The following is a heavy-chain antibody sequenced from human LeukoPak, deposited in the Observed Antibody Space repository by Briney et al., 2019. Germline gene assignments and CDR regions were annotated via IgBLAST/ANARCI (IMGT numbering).Heavy chain of an antibody. V-gene: IGHV3-64D*06. J-gene: IGHJ4*02. CDR3: VKDFGRIRGTPDS. CDR2: ISGSGNGFSI. D-gene: IGHD1-26*01. CDR1: GFVSTIYT. Sequence: GGSLRLSCSASGFVSTIYTMYWVRQAPGKGPEYVSTISGSGNGFSIYYADSVKGRFTISRDDSKSILYLQMNGLRSEDTAVYYCVKDFGRIRGTPDSWGQGTLVTVSS.